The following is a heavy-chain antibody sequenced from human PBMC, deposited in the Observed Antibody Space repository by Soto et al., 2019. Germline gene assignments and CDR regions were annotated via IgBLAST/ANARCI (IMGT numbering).Heavy chain of an antibody. Sequence: ASVKVSCKVSGYTLTELSMHWVRQAPGKGLERMGGFDPEDGETIYAQKFQGRVTMTEDTSTDTAYMELSSLRSEDTAVYYCATDPVGRYSRWEIGCVDPWGQGALLTVTS. V-gene: IGHV1-24*01. J-gene: IGHJ5*02. D-gene: IGHD5-12*01. CDR2: FDPEDGET. CDR1: GYTLTELS. CDR3: ATDPVGRYSRWEIGCVDP.